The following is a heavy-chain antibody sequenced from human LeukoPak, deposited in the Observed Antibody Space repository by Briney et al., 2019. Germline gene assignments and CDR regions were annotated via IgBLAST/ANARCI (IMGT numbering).Heavy chain of an antibody. CDR2: TRNKANRYTT. V-gene: IGHV3-72*01. CDR3: TRGGRYLPLDI. D-gene: IGHD3-10*01. J-gene: IGHJ3*02. Sequence: GGSLRLSCAASEFTFSSYWMSWVRQAPGKGLEWVGRTRNKANRYTTEYAASVKGRFTISRDDSKNSLYLQINSLKTEDTAVYYCTRGGRYLPLDIWGQGTMVTVSS. CDR1: EFTFSSYW.